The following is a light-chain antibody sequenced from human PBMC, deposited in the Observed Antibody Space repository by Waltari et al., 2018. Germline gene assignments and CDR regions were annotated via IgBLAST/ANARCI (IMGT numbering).Light chain of an antibody. CDR1: SLRTYY. CDR2: GKN. CDR3: NSRDSSGXXVL. V-gene: IGLV3-19*01. Sequence: ELTQDPAVXVALGQTXRITCQGDSLRTYYASWYQQRPGQAPVLVIYGKNNRPSGIPXRXSGSSSGNTXSLTISGAQAEDEADYYXNSRDSSGXXVLFGGGXKLTVL. J-gene: IGLJ2*01.